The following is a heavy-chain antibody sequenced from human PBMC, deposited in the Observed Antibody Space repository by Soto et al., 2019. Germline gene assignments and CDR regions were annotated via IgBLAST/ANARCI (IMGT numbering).Heavy chain of an antibody. V-gene: IGHV1-24*01. CDR1: GYTLTELS. D-gene: IGHD6-6*01. CDR3: ATFHGGLVRYYYYGMDV. J-gene: IGHJ6*02. CDR2: FDPEDGET. Sequence: ASVKVSCKVSGYTLTELSMHWVRQAPGKGLEWMGGFDPEDGETIYAQKFQGRVTMTEDTSTDTAYMELSSLRSEDTAVYYCATFHGGLVRYYYYGMDVWGQGTTVTVSS.